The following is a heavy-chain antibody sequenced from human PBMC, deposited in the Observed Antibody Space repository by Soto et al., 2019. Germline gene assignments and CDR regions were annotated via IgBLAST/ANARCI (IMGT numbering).Heavy chain of an antibody. J-gene: IGHJ5*02. CDR1: GGSISSSSYY. D-gene: IGHD2-2*01. CDR3: ARHDCISTSFYGSDNWFDP. V-gene: IGHV4-39*01. CDR2: IYYSGST. Sequence: QLQLQESGPGLVKPSETLSLTCTVSGGSISSSSYYWGWIRQPPGKGLEWIGSIYYSGSTYYNPSLKSRVTISVDTSKNQSSPKMSSVTAADTAVYYCARHDCISTSFYGSDNWFDPWGQGTLVTVSS.